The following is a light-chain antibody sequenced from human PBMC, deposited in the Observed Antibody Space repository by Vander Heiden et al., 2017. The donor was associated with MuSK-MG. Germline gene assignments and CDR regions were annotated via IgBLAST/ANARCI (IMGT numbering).Light chain of an antibody. Sequence: ESEMSQAPSSLSASVGDRVTITCQASQDISNYLNWYQQKPGKAPKLLIYDASNLETVVPSRFSGSGSVTDFNSSISTLQPVLIATHYCQQYDYLPFTFGPGTKVDIK. V-gene: IGKV1-33*01. CDR1: QDISNY. CDR3: QQYDYLPFT. CDR2: DAS. J-gene: IGKJ3*01.